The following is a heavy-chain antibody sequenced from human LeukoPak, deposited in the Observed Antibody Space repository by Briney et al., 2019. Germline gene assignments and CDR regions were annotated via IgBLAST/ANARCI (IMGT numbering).Heavy chain of an antibody. J-gene: IGHJ3*02. V-gene: IGHV1-3*01. CDR1: GCTFTSYA. CDR3: ARVEWLPGNAFDI. CDR2: INAGNGNT. D-gene: IGHD5-24*01. Sequence: ASVNVSCKASGCTFTSYARHWVRQAPGQRREWMGWINAGNGNTKYSQKFQGRVTITRDTSARTDYMELSRLRSADTAVYYCARVEWLPGNAFDIWGQGTMVTVSS.